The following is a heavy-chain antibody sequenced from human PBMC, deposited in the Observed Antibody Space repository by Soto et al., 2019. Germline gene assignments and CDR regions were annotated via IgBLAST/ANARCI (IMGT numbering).Heavy chain of an antibody. J-gene: IGHJ4*02. Sequence: QVQLVQSGAEVKKPVSSVKVSCQASGGTFSSYSINWVRQAPGEGLEWMGEIIPIFGTANYAQKFQGRVTITAVESTSTAYMELSSLSSEDAAVYYCARDGGRHSGGIDYWGQGTLVTVSS. CDR3: ARDGGRHSGGIDY. CDR1: GGTFSSYS. CDR2: IIPIFGTA. D-gene: IGHD1-26*01. V-gene: IGHV1-69*01.